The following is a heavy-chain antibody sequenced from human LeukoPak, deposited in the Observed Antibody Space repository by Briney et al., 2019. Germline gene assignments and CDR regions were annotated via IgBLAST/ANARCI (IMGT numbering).Heavy chain of an antibody. CDR3: ARVVSSSVYGDYTYWFDP. V-gene: IGHV4-39*07. D-gene: IGHD4-17*01. CDR1: GGSISSSSYY. Sequence: PSETLSLTCTVSGGSISSSSYYWGWIRQPPGKGLEWIGSIYYSGSTYYNPSLKSRVTISVDTSKNQFSLKLSSVTAADTAVYYCARVVSSSVYGDYTYWFDPWGQGTLVTVSS. CDR2: IYYSGST. J-gene: IGHJ5*02.